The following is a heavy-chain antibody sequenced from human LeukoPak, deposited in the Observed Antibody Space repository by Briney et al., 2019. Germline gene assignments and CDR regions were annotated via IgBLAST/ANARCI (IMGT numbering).Heavy chain of an antibody. CDR1: GYTFSEFE. V-gene: IGHV1-8*01. Sequence: GASVKVSCQASGYTFSEFEIHWVRQATGRGLEWMGWIHPDSGNTDYAQKFQGRLTMTRETSTTTAYMELSSLRSEDTAVYYCARLRYGGLDYWGQGSLVSVSS. J-gene: IGHJ4*02. CDR2: IHPDSGNT. CDR3: ARLRYGGLDY. D-gene: IGHD4-23*01.